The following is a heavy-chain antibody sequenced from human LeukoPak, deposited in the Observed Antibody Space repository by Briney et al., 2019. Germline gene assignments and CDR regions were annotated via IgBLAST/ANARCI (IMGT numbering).Heavy chain of an antibody. V-gene: IGHV3-9*03. CDR2: ISWNSGSI. D-gene: IGHD3-10*01. CDR3: ARSGGAFFDY. J-gene: IGHJ4*02. Sequence: GRSLRLSCAASGFTFDDYAMHWVRHAPGKGLEWVSGISWNSGSIGYADSVKGRFTISRDNAKNSLYLQMNSLRAEDMALYYCARSGGAFFDYWGQGTLVTVSS. CDR1: GFTFDDYA.